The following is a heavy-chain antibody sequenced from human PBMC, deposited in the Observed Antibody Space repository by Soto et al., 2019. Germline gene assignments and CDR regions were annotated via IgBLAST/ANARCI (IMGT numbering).Heavy chain of an antibody. CDR3: AREVRGVIPQYYFDY. D-gene: IGHD3-10*01. J-gene: IGHJ4*02. V-gene: IGHV1-2*04. CDR2: INPNSGGT. CDR1: GYTFTGYY. Sequence: ASVKVSCKASGYTFTGYYMHWVRQAPGQGLEWMGWINPNSGGTNYAQKFQGWVTMTRDTSISTAYMELSRLGSDDTAVYYCAREVRGVIPQYYFDYWGQGTLVTVSS.